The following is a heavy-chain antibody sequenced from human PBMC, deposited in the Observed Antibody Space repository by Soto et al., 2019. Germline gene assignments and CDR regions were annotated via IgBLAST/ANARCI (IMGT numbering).Heavy chain of an antibody. CDR1: GGPISSSGDY. J-gene: IGHJ4*02. CDR3: ARGLSSSAYLDY. D-gene: IGHD6-19*01. CDR2: ISNSGST. V-gene: IGHV4-39*01. Sequence: SETLSLTCTVTGGPISSSGDYWGWVRQTPGKGLEWIGTISNSGSTYYNPSVMSRVTISVDTSKKQFSLRLISVTAADTAVYYCARGLSSSAYLDYWGRGTLVTVSS.